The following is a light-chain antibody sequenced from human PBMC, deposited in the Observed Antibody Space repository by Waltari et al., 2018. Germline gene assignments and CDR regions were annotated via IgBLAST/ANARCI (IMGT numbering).Light chain of an antibody. CDR2: EVS. J-gene: IGLJ1*01. Sequence: QSALTQPASVSGSPGQSITISCSGTDSDVGAYDFVSWYQQHPGKAPHLIIYEVSNRPSGISNRCSAAKSGNTAYLTISGLQAEDEADYYCSSYTTSSAPGVFGTGTRVTVL. CDR3: SSYTTSSAPGV. V-gene: IGLV2-14*01. CDR1: DSDVGAYDF.